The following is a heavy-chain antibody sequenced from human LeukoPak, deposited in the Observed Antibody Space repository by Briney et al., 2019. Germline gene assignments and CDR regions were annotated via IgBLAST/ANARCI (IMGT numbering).Heavy chain of an antibody. V-gene: IGHV3-15*01. J-gene: IGHJ3*02. CDR1: GFTFSSYS. CDR2: MKSKTDGGTT. Sequence: GGSLRLSCAASGFTFSSYSMSWVRQAPGKGLEWVGRMKSKTDGGTTDYAAPVKGRFIISRDDSENTLYLQMNSLKTEDTALYYCVTSQPTALGLGAFDIWGLGTMVTVSS. D-gene: IGHD2-2*01. CDR3: VTSQPTALGLGAFDI.